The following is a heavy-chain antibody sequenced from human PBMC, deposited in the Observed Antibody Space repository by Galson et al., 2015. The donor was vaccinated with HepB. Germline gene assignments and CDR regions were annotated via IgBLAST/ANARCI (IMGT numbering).Heavy chain of an antibody. Sequence: SLRLSCAASGFTFSSYSMNWVRQAPGKGLEWVSYISSSGSTIYYAGSVKGRFTISRDNAKNSLYLQMNSLRAEDTAVYYCARPPIPDSSGYYPFDYWGQGTLVTVSS. CDR3: ARPPIPDSSGYYPFDY. V-gene: IGHV3-48*04. D-gene: IGHD3-22*01. J-gene: IGHJ4*02. CDR1: GFTFSSYS. CDR2: ISSSGSTI.